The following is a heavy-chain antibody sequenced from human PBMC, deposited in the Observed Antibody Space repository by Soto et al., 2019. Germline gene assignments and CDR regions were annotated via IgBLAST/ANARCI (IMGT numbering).Heavy chain of an antibody. V-gene: IGHV4-4*02. D-gene: IGHD6-13*01. CDR2: MFHSGST. J-gene: IGHJ6*02. CDR1: GASISDSHW. CDR3: ENNSDYAIDA. Sequence: QVQLQESGPGLVKPSGTLSLTCVVSGASISDSHWWTWVRQPPGKGLEWIGGMFHSGSTNYNPTLKSRVTISIDKSRDQFSLNLNSVTAADTDVYYCENNSDYAIDACGQGTRVTVSS.